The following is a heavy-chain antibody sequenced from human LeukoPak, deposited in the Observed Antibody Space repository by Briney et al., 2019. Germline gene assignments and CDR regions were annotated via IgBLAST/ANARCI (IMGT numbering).Heavy chain of an antibody. CDR2: INPNSGGT. CDR3: ARDIVVVLAADYYYGMDV. D-gene: IGHD2-2*01. Sequence: ASVKVSCKASGYTFTGYYMHWVRQAPGQGLEWMGWINPNSGGTNYAQKFQGRVTMTRDTSISTAYMELSRLRSDDTAVCYCARDIVVVLAADYYYGMDVWGQGTTVTVSS. V-gene: IGHV1-2*02. J-gene: IGHJ6*02. CDR1: GYTFTGYY.